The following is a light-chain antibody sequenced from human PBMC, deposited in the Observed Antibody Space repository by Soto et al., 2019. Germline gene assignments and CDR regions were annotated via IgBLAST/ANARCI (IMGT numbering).Light chain of an antibody. J-gene: IGKJ4*01. V-gene: IGKV1-39*01. Sequence: EIQMTQSPSPLSASVGDRVTIPFPASQSITNYLNWYQHKPGQAHNLLIYAAYTLQAGVQSRFRGSGSGTDFTLTIRSLQPEDFATYFCQQSNSSPPTFGGGTKVDI. CDR1: QSITNY. CDR3: QQSNSSPPT. CDR2: AAY.